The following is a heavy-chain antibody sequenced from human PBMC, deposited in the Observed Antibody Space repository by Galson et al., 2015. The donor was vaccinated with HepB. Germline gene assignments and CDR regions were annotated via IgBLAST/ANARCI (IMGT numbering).Heavy chain of an antibody. D-gene: IGHD6-25*01. J-gene: IGHJ4*02. Sequence: SLRLSCAASGFTFSSYGMHWVRQAPGKGLEWVAFIRYDGSNKYYADSVKGRFTISRDNSKNTLYLQMNSLRAEDTAVYYCAKDFRSHPAATENWGQGTLVTVSS. CDR1: GFTFSSYG. V-gene: IGHV3-30*02. CDR3: AKDFRSHPAATEN. CDR2: IRYDGSNK.